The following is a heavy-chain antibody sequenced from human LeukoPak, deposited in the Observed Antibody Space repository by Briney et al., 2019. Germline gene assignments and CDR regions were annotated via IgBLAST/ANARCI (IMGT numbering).Heavy chain of an antibody. D-gene: IGHD1-26*01. CDR2: IYSGGST. V-gene: IGHV3-66*01. CDR1: GFTVSSNY. CDR3: ARDHRGTGVGAKGSFDY. Sequence: GGSLRLSCAASGFTVSSNYMSWVRQAPGKGLEWVSVIYSGGSTYYADSVKGRFTISRDNAKNSLHLQMNSLRAEDTAVYYCARDHRGTGVGAKGSFDYWGQGTLVTVSS. J-gene: IGHJ4*02.